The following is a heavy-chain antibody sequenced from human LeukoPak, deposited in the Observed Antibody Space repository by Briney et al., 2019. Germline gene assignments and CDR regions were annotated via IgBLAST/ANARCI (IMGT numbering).Heavy chain of an antibody. CDR2: ISSIGITI. Sequence: PGGSLRLSCAASGFTFSDYYMTWIRQAPGKGLEWVSYISSIGITIYYADSVKGRFTISRDNAKNSLYLQMNSLRAEDTAVYYCARVDIAAAGSGFDYWGQGTLVTVSS. CDR1: GFTFSDYY. CDR3: ARVDIAAAGSGFDY. V-gene: IGHV3-11*04. D-gene: IGHD6-13*01. J-gene: IGHJ4*02.